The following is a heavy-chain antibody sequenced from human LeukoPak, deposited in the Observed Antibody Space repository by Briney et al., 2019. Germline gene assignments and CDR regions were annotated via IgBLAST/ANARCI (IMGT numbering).Heavy chain of an antibody. J-gene: IGHJ6*02. CDR3: ARSSGYLQAYYYGMDV. D-gene: IGHD3-22*01. CDR1: GGSISSYY. V-gene: IGHV4-59*01. Sequence: SETLSLTCTVSGGSISSYYWSWIRQPPGKGLEWTGYIYYSGSTNYNPSLKSRVTISVDTSKNQFSLKLSSVTAADTAVYYCARSSGYLQAYYYGMDVWGQGTTVTVSS. CDR2: IYYSGST.